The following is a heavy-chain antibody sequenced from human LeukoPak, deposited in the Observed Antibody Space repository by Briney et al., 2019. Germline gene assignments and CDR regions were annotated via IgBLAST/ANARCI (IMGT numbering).Heavy chain of an antibody. CDR1: GYTFTSFD. CDR2: IIPIFGTA. J-gene: IGHJ4*02. V-gene: IGHV1-69*13. D-gene: IGHD6-19*01. CDR3: ARTPGIAVAGTSFDY. Sequence: ASVKVSCKAFGYTFTSFDINWVRQAPGQGLEWMGGIIPIFGTANYAQKFQGRVTITADESTSTAYMELSSLRSEDTAVYYCARTPGIAVAGTSFDYWGQGTLVTVSS.